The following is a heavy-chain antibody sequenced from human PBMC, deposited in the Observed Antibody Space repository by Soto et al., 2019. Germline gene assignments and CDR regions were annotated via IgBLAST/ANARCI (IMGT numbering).Heavy chain of an antibody. D-gene: IGHD5-12*01. V-gene: IGHV4-34*01. J-gene: IGHJ3*02. Sequence: PSETLSLTCAVYGGSFSGYYWSWIRQPPGKGLEWFGEINHSGSTNYNPSLKSRVTISVDTSKNQFSLKLSSVTAADTAVYYCATAFQEMATIGDAFDIWGQGTMVTVSS. CDR3: ATAFQEMATIGDAFDI. CDR2: INHSGST. CDR1: GGSFSGYY.